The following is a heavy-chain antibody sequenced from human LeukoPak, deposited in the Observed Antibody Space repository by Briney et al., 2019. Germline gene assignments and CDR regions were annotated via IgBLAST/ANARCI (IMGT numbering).Heavy chain of an antibody. D-gene: IGHD3-3*01. CDR1: GYTFTGYY. CDR3: ARTPRITTTLDV. V-gene: IGHV1-2*02. J-gene: IGHJ6*04. Sequence: ATVKVSCKASGYTFTGYYMHWVRQAPGQGLEWMGWINPNSGGTNYAQKFQGRVTMTRDTSISTAYMELSRLRSDDTAVYYCARTPRITTTLDVWGKGTTVTVSS. CDR2: INPNSGGT.